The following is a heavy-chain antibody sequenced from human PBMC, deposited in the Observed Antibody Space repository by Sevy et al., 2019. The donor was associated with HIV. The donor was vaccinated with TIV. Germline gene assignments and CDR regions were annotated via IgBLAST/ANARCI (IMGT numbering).Heavy chain of an antibody. D-gene: IGHD4-17*01. Sequence: GGSLRLSCAASGFTFSSYGMHWVRQAPGKGLEWVAVIWYDGSNKYYADSVKGRFTISRGNSKNTLYLQMNSLRAEDTAVYYCARAATVKRGLDYWGQGTLVTVSS. CDR2: IWYDGSNK. J-gene: IGHJ4*02. CDR1: GFTFSSYG. CDR3: ARAATVKRGLDY. V-gene: IGHV3-33*01.